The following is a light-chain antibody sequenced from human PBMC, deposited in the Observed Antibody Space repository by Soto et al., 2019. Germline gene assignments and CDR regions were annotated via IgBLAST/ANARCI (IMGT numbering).Light chain of an antibody. CDR3: AAWDDSLNVVL. CDR1: SSNIGSNT. V-gene: IGLV1-44*01. Sequence: QSVLTQPPSASGTPGRRVVISCSGSSSNIGSNTVNWYQQLPGTAPKLLIYSNNHRPSGVPDRFSGSKSGTSASLAISGLQSDDEADYYCAAWDDSLNVVLFGGGTKLTVL. CDR2: SNN. J-gene: IGLJ3*02.